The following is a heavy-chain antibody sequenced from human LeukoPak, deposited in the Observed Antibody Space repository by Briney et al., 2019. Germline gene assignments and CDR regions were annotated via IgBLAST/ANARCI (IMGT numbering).Heavy chain of an antibody. CDR3: ARDQKNYYYDSSGRGSDP. Sequence: PGGSLRLSCAASGFTFSSYAMHWVRQAPGKGLEWVAVISYDGSNKYYADSVKGRFTISRDNSKNTLYLQMNSLRAEDTAVYYCARDQKNYYYDSSGRGSDPWGQGTLVTVSS. D-gene: IGHD3-22*01. V-gene: IGHV3-30-3*01. CDR1: GFTFSSYA. CDR2: ISYDGSNK. J-gene: IGHJ5*02.